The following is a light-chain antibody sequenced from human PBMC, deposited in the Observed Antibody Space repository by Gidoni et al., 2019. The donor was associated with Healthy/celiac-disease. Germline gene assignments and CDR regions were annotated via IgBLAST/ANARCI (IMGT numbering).Light chain of an antibody. CDR1: QSISSY. CDR3: QQNYSTPYT. Sequence: DIQMTQSPSSLSASVGDRVTITCRASQSISSYLNWYQQKPGKAPKLLIYAASSLQSGVPSRFSGSGSGTDFTLTISSLQPGDFATYYCQQNYSTPYTFGQGTKLEIK. CDR2: AAS. V-gene: IGKV1-39*01. J-gene: IGKJ2*01.